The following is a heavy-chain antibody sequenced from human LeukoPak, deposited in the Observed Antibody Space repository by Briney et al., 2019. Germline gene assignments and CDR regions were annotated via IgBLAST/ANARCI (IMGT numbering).Heavy chain of an antibody. J-gene: IGHJ3*02. Sequence: GESLKISRKGSGYSFTFYWIGWVRQMPGKGLEWMGIIYPGDSDTRYSPSFQGQVTISADKSISTAYLQWSSLKASDTAMYYCARPVGYYYDSSGYAFDIWGQGTMVTVSS. D-gene: IGHD3-22*01. CDR3: ARPVGYYYDSSGYAFDI. CDR1: GYSFTFYW. V-gene: IGHV5-51*01. CDR2: IYPGDSDT.